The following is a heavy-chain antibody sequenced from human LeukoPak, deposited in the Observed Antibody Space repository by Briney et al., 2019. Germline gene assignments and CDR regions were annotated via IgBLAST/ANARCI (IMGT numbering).Heavy chain of an antibody. V-gene: IGHV3-23*01. D-gene: IGHD2-2*01. Sequence: GGSLRLSCAASGFTFSSYATSWVRQAPGKGLEWVSAISGSGGNTYYADSVKGRFTISRDNSKNTLYLQMNSLGAEDTAIYYCAKAGGTLGYCTSSSCARDYFEYWGQGTLVTVSS. CDR3: AKAGGTLGYCTSSSCARDYFEY. CDR1: GFTFSSYA. J-gene: IGHJ4*02. CDR2: ISGSGGNT.